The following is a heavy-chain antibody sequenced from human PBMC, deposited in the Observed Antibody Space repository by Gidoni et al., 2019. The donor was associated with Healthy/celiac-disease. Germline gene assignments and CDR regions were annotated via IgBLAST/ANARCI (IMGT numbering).Heavy chain of an antibody. CDR1: GGSFSGYY. CDR2: INHSGST. V-gene: IGHV4-34*01. J-gene: IGHJ5*02. D-gene: IGHD3-9*01. CDR3: AVGLAIRWFDP. Sequence: QVQLQQWGAGLLKPSETLSLTCAVYGGSFSGYYWSWIRQPPGKGLEWIGEINHSGSTNYNPSLKSRVIISVDTSKNQFSLKLSSVTAADTAVYYCAVGLAIRWFDPWGQGTLVTVSS.